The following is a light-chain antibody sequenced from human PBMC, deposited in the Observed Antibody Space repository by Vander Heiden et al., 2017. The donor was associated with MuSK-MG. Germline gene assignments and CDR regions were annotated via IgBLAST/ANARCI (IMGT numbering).Light chain of an antibody. Sequence: SSELTQDPAVSVALGQTVRITCQGDSLRSYYASWYQQKPGQAPILVIYGKNNRPSGIPDRFSGSSSGSTASLTITGAQAEDAADYYCNSRDSSGNLVFGGGTKLTVL. V-gene: IGLV3-19*01. CDR1: SLRSYY. CDR2: GKN. CDR3: NSRDSSGNLV. J-gene: IGLJ2*01.